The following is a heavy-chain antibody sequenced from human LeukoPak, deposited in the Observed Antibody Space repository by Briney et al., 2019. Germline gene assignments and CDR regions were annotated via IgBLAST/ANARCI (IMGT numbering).Heavy chain of an antibody. CDR1: GFTFSNYE. CDR2: ISYDGSNK. V-gene: IGHV3-30*04. CDR3: AKDRLRRVLMVYASFVY. D-gene: IGHD2-8*01. J-gene: IGHJ4*02. Sequence: GGSLRLSCAASGFTFSNYEMHWVRQAPGKGLEWAAFISYDGSNKYYADSVKGRFTISRDNSKNTLYLQMNSLRAEDTAVYYCAKDRLRRVLMVYASFVYWGQGTLVTVSS.